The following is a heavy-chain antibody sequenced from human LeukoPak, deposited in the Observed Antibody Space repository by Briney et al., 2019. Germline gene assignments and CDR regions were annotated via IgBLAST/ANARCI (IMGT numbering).Heavy chain of an antibody. J-gene: IGHJ4*02. V-gene: IGHV3-23*01. CDR1: GFTFSNYA. CDR3: AKATYYYDSSGYYTLYYFDY. D-gene: IGHD3-22*01. CDR2: ISRSGGST. Sequence: PGGSLRLSCAASGFTFSNYAMSWVRQAAGKGLEWVSAISRSGGSTYYADSVKGPFTISRDNSKNTLYLQMNRLRAEDTAVYYCAKATYYYDSSGYYTLYYFDYWGQGTLVTVSS.